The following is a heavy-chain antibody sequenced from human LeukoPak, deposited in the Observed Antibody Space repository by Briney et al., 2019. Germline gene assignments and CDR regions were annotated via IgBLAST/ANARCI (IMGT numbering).Heavy chain of an antibody. Sequence: GGSLRLSCAASGFTVKTYGLNWVRQAPGGGLEWVSSINPSSSHIYYADSMKGRFTGSRDNVKNALYLQMDSLRVEDTAVYYFARGGGDYDGFDIWGQGTMVTVSS. CDR3: ARGGGDYDGFDI. D-gene: IGHD3-16*01. CDR1: GFTVKTYG. V-gene: IGHV3-21*01. CDR2: INPSSSHI. J-gene: IGHJ3*02.